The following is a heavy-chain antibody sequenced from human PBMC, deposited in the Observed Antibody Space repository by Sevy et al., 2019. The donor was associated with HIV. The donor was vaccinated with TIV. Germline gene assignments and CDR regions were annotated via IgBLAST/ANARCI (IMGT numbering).Heavy chain of an antibody. CDR3: AKGESVDFWSGYSD. CDR1: GFTFSSYG. V-gene: IGHV3-30*18. CDR2: ISYDGSKK. J-gene: IGHJ4*02. Sequence: GGSLRLSCAASGFTFSSYGMHWVRQAPGKGLEWVAVISYDGSKKYYADSVKGRFTISRDNSKNTLYLQMNSLRAEDTAVYYCAKGESVDFWSGYSDWGQGTVVTVS. D-gene: IGHD3-3*01.